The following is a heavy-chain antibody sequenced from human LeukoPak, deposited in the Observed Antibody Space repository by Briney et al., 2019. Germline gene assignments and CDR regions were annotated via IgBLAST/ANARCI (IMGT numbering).Heavy chain of an antibody. Sequence: SETLSLTCAVYGGSFSGYYWSWIRQPPGQGLEWIGEINHSGSTNYNPSLKSRVTISVDTSKNQFSLKLSSVTAADTAVYYCARHNSGWYGGGRLGYIDYWGQGTLVTVSS. D-gene: IGHD6-19*01. V-gene: IGHV4-34*01. J-gene: IGHJ4*02. CDR3: ARHNSGWYGGGRLGYIDY. CDR1: GGSFSGYY. CDR2: INHSGST.